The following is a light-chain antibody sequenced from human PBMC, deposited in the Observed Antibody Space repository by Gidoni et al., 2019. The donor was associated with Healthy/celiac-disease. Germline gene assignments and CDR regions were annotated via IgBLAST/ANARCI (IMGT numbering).Light chain of an antibody. V-gene: IGLV3-19*01. CDR2: GKN. CDR3: NSRDSSGNHVV. CDR1: RLRSYY. Sequence: SSELTKDPAVSVALGQTVRITCQGDRLRSYYASWYQQKPGQAPVLVIYGKNNRPSGIPDRFSGSSSGNTASLTITGAQAEDEADYYCNSRDSSGNHVVFGGGTKLTVL. J-gene: IGLJ2*01.